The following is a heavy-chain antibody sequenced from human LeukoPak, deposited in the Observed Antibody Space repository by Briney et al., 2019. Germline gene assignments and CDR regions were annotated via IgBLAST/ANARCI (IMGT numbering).Heavy chain of an antibody. Sequence: GGSLRLSCAASGFTFSNYAMSWVRQAPGKGLEWVSAITGSGGKTYYADSVKGRFTISRDNSKSTVFLQMNSLRAEDTAVYYCAKWGDYDVLTGYYVSDYWGQGTLVTVSS. CDR2: ITGSGGKT. J-gene: IGHJ4*02. CDR3: AKWGDYDVLTGYYVSDY. D-gene: IGHD3-9*01. CDR1: GFTFSNYA. V-gene: IGHV3-23*01.